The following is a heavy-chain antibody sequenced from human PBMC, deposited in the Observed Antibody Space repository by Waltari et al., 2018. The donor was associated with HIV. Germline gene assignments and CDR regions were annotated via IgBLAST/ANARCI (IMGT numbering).Heavy chain of an antibody. CDR3: ARGGFYGSGSKVN. D-gene: IGHD3-10*01. V-gene: IGHV3-7*04. J-gene: IGHJ4*02. Sequence: EVQLVESGGGLVQPGGSLRLSCAASGCTFCSYWMSWVRPAPGKGLGWVANIKQEGSEKYYVDSVNGRFPIARDNAENSLYLQMNSLRAEDTAVYYCARGGFYGSGSKVNWGQGTLVTVSS. CDR1: GCTFCSYW. CDR2: IKQEGSEK.